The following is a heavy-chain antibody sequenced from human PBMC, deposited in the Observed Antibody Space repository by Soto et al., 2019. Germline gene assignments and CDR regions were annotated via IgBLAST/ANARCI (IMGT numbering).Heavy chain of an antibody. Sequence: EVQLVESGGGLVQPGGSLRLSCAASGFTFSSYAMHWVRQAPGKGLEYVSAISSNGGSTYYANSVKGRFTISRDNSKNTLYLQMGSLRAEDMAVYYCARVARPYYYYYYMDVWGKGTTVTVSS. CDR1: GFTFSSYA. V-gene: IGHV3-64*01. D-gene: IGHD6-6*01. CDR2: ISSNGGST. CDR3: ARVARPYYYYYYMDV. J-gene: IGHJ6*03.